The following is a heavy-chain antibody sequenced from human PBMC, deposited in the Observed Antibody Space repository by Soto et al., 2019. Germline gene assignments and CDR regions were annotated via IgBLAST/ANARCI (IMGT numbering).Heavy chain of an antibody. V-gene: IGHV4-30-2*01. CDR3: ARERTAADFDY. D-gene: IGHD6-25*01. CDR1: GGSISSGGDS. CDR2: ISHTGGT. Sequence: QLQLQESGSGLVKPSQTLSLTCAVSGGSISSGGDSWSWIRQPPGKGLEWIGYISHTGGTYYNPSLKSRVTISVDKSKNQFSLHLSSVTAADTAVYYCARERTAADFDYWGQGTLVTVSS. J-gene: IGHJ4*02.